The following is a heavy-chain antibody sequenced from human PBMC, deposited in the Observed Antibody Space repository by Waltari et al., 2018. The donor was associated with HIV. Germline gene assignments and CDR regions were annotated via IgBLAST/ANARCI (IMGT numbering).Heavy chain of an antibody. D-gene: IGHD1-26*01. CDR2: MNPNSGNT. CDR3: AREVGSGASGY. J-gene: IGHJ4*02. CDR1: GYTFSTYD. Sequence: QVQLVQSGAEVKKPGASVQVSCNASGYTFSTYDINWVRQATGQGLEWMGWMNPNSGNTDYAQKFQGRVTMTRNTSINTAYMELSSLRSEDTAVYCCAREVGSGASGYWGQGTLVTVSS. V-gene: IGHV1-8*01.